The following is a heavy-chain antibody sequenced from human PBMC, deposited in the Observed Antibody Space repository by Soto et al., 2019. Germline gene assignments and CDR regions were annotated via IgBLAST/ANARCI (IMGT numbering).Heavy chain of an antibody. J-gene: IGHJ3*02. CDR2: IYYSGST. D-gene: IGHD3-22*01. CDR1: GGSISSGGYY. CDR3: ARADSSGYHGAFDI. Sequence: SETLSLTCTVSGGSISSGGYYWSWIRHHPGKGLEWIGYIYYSGSTYYNPSLKSRVTISVDTSKNQFSLKLSSVTAADTAVYYCARADSSGYHGAFDIWGQGTMVTVSS. V-gene: IGHV4-31*03.